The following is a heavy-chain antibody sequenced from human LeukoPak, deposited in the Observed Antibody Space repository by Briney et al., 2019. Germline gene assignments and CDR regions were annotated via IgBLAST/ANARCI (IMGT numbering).Heavy chain of an antibody. CDR2: LSGCCGST. J-gene: IGHJ4*02. D-gene: IGHD6-19*01. CDR3: AKEDYGYSSGWYARAIDY. Sequence: PGGSLRLSCAASGFTFSSYAMSWVRQAPGKGLEWVSALSGCCGSTYYADSVKGRFTISRDNSKNTLYLQMNSLRAEDTAVYYCAKEDYGYSSGWYARAIDYWGQGTLGTVSS. V-gene: IGHV3-23*01. CDR1: GFTFSSYA.